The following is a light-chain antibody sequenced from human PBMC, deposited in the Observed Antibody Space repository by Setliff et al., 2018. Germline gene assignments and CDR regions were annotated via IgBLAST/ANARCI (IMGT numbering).Light chain of an antibody. J-gene: IGLJ1*01. CDR2: EVT. CDR3: NSYTGSSTYV. CDR1: SRDIGAYNS. V-gene: IGLV2-14*01. Sequence: QSVLTQPPSASGSPGQSLTISCTGTSRDIGAYNSVSWYQQHPGKAPKLLIYEVTKRPSGISNRFSGSKSGNTASLTISGLQAEDEADYYCNSYTGSSTYVFGTGTKGTVL.